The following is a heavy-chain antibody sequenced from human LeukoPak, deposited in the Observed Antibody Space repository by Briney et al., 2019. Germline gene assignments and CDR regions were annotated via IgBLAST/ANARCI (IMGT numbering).Heavy chain of an antibody. V-gene: IGHV3-23*01. D-gene: IGHD6-13*01. CDR3: AKDRYSSSWHVRGLLDY. Sequence: GGSLRLSCAASGFTFSSYAMSWVRQAPGKGLEWVSAISGSGGSTYYADSVKGRFTISRDNSKNTLYLQMNSLRAEDTAVYYCAKDRYSSSWHVRGLLDYWGQGTLVTVS. CDR2: ISGSGGST. J-gene: IGHJ4*02. CDR1: GFTFSSYA.